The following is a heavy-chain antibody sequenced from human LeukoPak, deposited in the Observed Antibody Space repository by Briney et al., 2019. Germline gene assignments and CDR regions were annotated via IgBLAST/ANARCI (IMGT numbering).Heavy chain of an antibody. D-gene: IGHD3-10*01. V-gene: IGHV3-33*03. J-gene: IGHJ4*02. CDR1: GFTFSSYG. Sequence: GGSLRLSCAASGFTFSSYGMNWGRQAPGKGLEWVAVIWYDGSDKYYADSVKGRFTISRDNSKNTLYLQMNSRRAEDTAVYFCAGVRSAPVIYYVDYWGGGPLFTVSS. CDR2: IWYDGSDK. CDR3: AGVRSAPVIYYVDY.